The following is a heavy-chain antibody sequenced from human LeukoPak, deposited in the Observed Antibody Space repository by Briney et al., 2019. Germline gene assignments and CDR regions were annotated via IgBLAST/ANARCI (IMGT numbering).Heavy chain of an antibody. CDR3: AREGTMISSFDY. V-gene: IGHV3-21*06. D-gene: IGHD3-22*01. J-gene: IGHJ4*02. CDR2: ISSRSSYK. Sequence: GGSLRLSCAASRFTFSSYSVNWIRQAPGKGLEWVSAISSRSSYKCYADSVKGRFTVSRDNAKNSLYLEMNSLRVDDTAVYYCAREGTMISSFDYWGQGTLVTVSS. CDR1: RFTFSSYS.